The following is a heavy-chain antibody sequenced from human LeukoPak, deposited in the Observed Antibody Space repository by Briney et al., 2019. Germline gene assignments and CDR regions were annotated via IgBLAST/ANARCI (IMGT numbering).Heavy chain of an antibody. V-gene: IGHV3-23*01. J-gene: IGHJ4*02. CDR3: AKDGTANPYYFDE. D-gene: IGHD6-13*01. Sequence: GGSLRLSCAASGFTFSGYAMSWVRQAPGEGLECVSTISGSDGATYYADSVKGRFTISRDISKNTLSLQMNSLRAEDTAIYYCAKDGTANPYYFDEWGQGTLVTVSS. CDR2: ISGSDGAT. CDR1: GFTFSGYA.